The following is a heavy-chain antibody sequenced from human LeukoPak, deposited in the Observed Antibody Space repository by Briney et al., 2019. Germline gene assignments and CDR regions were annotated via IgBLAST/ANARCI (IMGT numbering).Heavy chain of an antibody. CDR3: ARGRARRDGYNLRTMFFDY. J-gene: IGHJ4*02. CDR1: AGTFTSYA. Sequence: ASVKLSCKASAGTFTSYAISWVRQAPGQGLEWMGGIIPIFGTANYAQKFQGRVTITADKSTSTAYMELSSLRSEDTAVYYCARGRARRDGYNLRTMFFDYWGQGTLVTVSS. CDR2: IIPIFGTA. V-gene: IGHV1-69*06. D-gene: IGHD5-24*01.